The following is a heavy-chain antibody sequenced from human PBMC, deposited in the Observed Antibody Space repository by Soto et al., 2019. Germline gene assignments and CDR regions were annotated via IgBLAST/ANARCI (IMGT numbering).Heavy chain of an antibody. CDR1: GYTXNDFY. J-gene: IGHJ5*02. Sequence: SXKVSYKTSGYTXNDFYMDWVRQAPGQGLEWMGWINPNSGGTKYAQNFQGWVTMTRDTSISTAYMELSRLRSDDTAVYYCARVHDFWSGSPIDPWGQGTLGTVS. D-gene: IGHD3-3*01. CDR2: INPNSGGT. CDR3: ARVHDFWSGSPIDP. V-gene: IGHV1-2*04.